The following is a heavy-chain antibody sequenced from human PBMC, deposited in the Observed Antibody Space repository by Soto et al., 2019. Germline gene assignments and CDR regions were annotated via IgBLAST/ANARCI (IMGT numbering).Heavy chain of an antibody. CDR3: ARGGEVWFGELSGPYY. V-gene: IGHV4-31*03. J-gene: IGHJ4*02. CDR1: GGSISSGGYY. D-gene: IGHD3-10*01. Sequence: QVQLQESGPGLVKPSQTLSLTCTVSGGSISSGGYYWSWIRQHPGKGLEWIGYIYYSGSTYYNPSLKGRVTISVDTTKNQFSLKMSSVTAADTAVYYWARGGEVWFGELSGPYYWGQGTLLTVSS. CDR2: IYYSGST.